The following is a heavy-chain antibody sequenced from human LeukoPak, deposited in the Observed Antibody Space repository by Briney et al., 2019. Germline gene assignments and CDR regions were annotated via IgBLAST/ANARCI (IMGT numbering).Heavy chain of an antibody. V-gene: IGHV3-23*01. CDR2: VSGDSESK. CDR3: ARESPTFDS. Sequence: LTGGSLRLSRVASGFTFSDYAMAWVRQAPGKGLEWVSVVSGDSESKYYTESVKGRFTISRANSKNTLYLQMDSLRAEDMAVYYCARESPTFDSWGQGTLVTVSS. CDR1: GFTFSDYA. J-gene: IGHJ4*02.